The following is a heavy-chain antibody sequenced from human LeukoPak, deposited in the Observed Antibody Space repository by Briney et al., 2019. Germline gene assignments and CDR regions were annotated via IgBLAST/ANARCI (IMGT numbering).Heavy chain of an antibody. CDR1: GGSISSGGYY. J-gene: IGHJ4*02. CDR2: IYHSGST. D-gene: IGHD3-3*01. V-gene: IGHV4-30-2*01. Sequence: SETLSLTCTVSGGSISSGGYYWSWIRQPPGKGLEWIGYIYHSGSTYYNPSLKSRVTISVDRSKNQFSLKLSSVTAADTAVYYCARGVRFLEWSYDYWGQGTLVTASS. CDR3: ARGVRFLEWSYDY.